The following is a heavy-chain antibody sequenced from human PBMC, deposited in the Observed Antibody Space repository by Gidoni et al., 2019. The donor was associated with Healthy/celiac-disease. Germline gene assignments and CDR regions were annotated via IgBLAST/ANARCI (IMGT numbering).Heavy chain of an antibody. Sequence: EVQLLESGGGLVQPGGSLSLSCAASGLTFSSYAMSWVRQAPGKGLEWGSSIWGIGDSTYYADSWKGRFTISRDNSKNTLYLQMTSLRAEDTAVYYCAKDLVGRGKGWFDPWGQVTLVTVSS. D-gene: IGHD3-10*01. J-gene: IGHJ5*02. V-gene: IGHV3-23*01. CDR3: AKDLVGRGKGWFDP. CDR2: IWGIGDST. CDR1: GLTFSSYA.